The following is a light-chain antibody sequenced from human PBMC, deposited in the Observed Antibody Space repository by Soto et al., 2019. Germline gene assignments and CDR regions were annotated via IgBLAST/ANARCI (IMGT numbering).Light chain of an antibody. Sequence: DIVLTQSPATVSLSPGESATLSCRASQSLNTYLAWYQQKPGQAPRLLIYDASNRATGIPARFSGSGSGTDFTLTISSLEPEDFAVYYCQQRSNWPTFGQGTRLEIK. V-gene: IGKV3-11*01. CDR3: QQRSNWPT. CDR2: DAS. CDR1: QSLNTY. J-gene: IGKJ5*01.